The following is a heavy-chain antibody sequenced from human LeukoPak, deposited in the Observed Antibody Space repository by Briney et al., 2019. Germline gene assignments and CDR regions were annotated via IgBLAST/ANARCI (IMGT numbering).Heavy chain of an antibody. CDR3: ARDQARDSSGYYPV. J-gene: IGHJ4*02. CDR1: GFTFDDYT. Sequence: PGGSLRLSCAASGFTFDDYTIHWVRQAPGRGLEWVSLISWDGGTRYYADSVKGRFTISRDNAKNSLYLQMNSLRAEDTAVYYCARDQARDSSGYYPVWGQGTLVTVSS. CDR2: ISWDGGTR. D-gene: IGHD3-22*01. V-gene: IGHV3-43*01.